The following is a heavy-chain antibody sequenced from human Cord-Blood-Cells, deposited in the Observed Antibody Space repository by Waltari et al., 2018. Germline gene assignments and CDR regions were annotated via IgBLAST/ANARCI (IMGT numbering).Heavy chain of an antibody. J-gene: IGHJ3*02. CDR2: ISSSSSYI. Sequence: EVQLVESGGGLVKPGGSLRLSCAASGFTFSSYSMNWVRQAPGQGLEWVSSISSSSSYIYYADSVKGRFTISRDNAKNSLYLQMNSLRAEDTAVYYCARGYYDILTGSLYAFDIWGQGTMVTVSS. V-gene: IGHV3-21*01. CDR3: ARGYYDILTGSLYAFDI. D-gene: IGHD3-9*01. CDR1: GFTFSSYS.